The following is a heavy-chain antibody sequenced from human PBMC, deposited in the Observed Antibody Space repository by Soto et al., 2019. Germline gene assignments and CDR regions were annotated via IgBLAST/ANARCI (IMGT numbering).Heavy chain of an antibody. CDR2: VSNSGMST. D-gene: IGHD6-13*01. Sequence: PGGSLGLSCAASGFSFSSYAMSWVRQAPGKGLEWVSDVSNSGMSTYYADSVKGRSTISRDNSKNTLYLQMNSLRAEDTAIYYCAKSGGIALDPWGQGTLVTVSS. J-gene: IGHJ5*02. CDR1: GFSFSSYA. V-gene: IGHV3-23*01. CDR3: AKSGGIALDP.